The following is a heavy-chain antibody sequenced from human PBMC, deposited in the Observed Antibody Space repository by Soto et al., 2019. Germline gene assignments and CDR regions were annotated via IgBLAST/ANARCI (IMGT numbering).Heavy chain of an antibody. V-gene: IGHV3-30*18. J-gene: IGHJ5*02. CDR1: GFIFSSYG. Sequence: GGSLRLSCAASGFIFSSYGMHWVRQAPGKGLEWVAVISYDGSNKYYADSVKGRFTISRDNSKNTLYLQMNSLRAEDTAVYYCANLPFDPWGQGTLVTVSS. CDR3: ANLPFDP. CDR2: ISYDGSNK.